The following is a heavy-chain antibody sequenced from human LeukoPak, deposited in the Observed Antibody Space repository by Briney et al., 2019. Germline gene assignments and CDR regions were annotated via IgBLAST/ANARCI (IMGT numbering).Heavy chain of an antibody. V-gene: IGHV1-46*01. Sequence: GASVKVSCKASGYTFTSYYMHWVRQAPGQGLEWMGIINPSGGSTSYAQKFQGRVTMTRDTSTSTVYMELSSLRSEDTAVYYCVRDPSPYGGNYYFDYWGQGTLVTVSS. D-gene: IGHD4-23*01. J-gene: IGHJ4*02. CDR2: INPSGGST. CDR3: VRDPSPYGGNYYFDY. CDR1: GYTFTSYY.